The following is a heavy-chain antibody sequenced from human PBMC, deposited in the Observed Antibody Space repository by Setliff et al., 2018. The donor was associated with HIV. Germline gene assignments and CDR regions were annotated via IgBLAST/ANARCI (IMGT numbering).Heavy chain of an antibody. CDR3: AGGSHGTSWTDY. D-gene: IGHD6-13*01. J-gene: IGHJ4*02. V-gene: IGHV4-39*07. Sequence: LSLTCNVSGGSISGSSYFWGWIRQPPGKGLEWIGNIRHSGSTYYNPSLKSRVTMSVDTSTSRPSLKVHSVTAADTAMYYCAGGSHGTSWTDYWGQGTLVTVSS. CDR1: GGSISGSSYF. CDR2: IRHSGST.